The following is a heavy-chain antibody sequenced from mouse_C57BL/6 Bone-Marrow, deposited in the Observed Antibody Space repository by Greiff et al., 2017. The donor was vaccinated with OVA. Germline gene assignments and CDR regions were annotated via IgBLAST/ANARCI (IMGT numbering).Heavy chain of an antibody. D-gene: IGHD2-5*01. Sequence: VQLQQSGPELVKPGASVKISCKASGYTFTDYYMNWVKQSHGKSLEWIGDINPNNGGTSYNQKFKGKATLTVDKSSSTAYMERRSLTSEDSAVYYCARYSNYPDYWGQGTTLTVSS. CDR2: INPNNGGT. CDR1: GYTFTDYY. V-gene: IGHV1-26*01. CDR3: ARYSNYPDY. J-gene: IGHJ2*01.